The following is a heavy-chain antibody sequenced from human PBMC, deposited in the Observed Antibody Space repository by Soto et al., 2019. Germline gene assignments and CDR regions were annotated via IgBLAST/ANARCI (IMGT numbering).Heavy chain of an antibody. D-gene: IGHD6-19*01. Sequence: QVQLVQSGAEVKKPGASVKVSCKASGYTFTSYDINWVRQATGQGLEWMGWMNPNSGNTGYAQKFQGRVTMTRNTLIIXAYMELSSLRSEDTAVYYCARAAYSSGWGGYYFDYWGQGTLVTVSS. CDR2: MNPNSGNT. CDR1: GYTFTSYD. J-gene: IGHJ4*02. CDR3: ARAAYSSGWGGYYFDY. V-gene: IGHV1-8*01.